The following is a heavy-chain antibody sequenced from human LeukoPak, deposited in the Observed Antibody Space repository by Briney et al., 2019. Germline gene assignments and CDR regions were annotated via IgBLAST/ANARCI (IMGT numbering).Heavy chain of an antibody. Sequence: SEALSLTCAVYGGSFSGYYWSWIRQPPGKGLEWIGEINHSGSTNYNPSLKSRVTISVDTSKNQFSLKLSSVTAADTAVYYCARRRELKPLQQWLVGIRKDAFDIWGQGTMVTVSS. CDR3: ARRRELKPLQQWLVGIRKDAFDI. J-gene: IGHJ3*02. D-gene: IGHD6-19*01. CDR1: GGSFSGYY. V-gene: IGHV4-34*01. CDR2: INHSGST.